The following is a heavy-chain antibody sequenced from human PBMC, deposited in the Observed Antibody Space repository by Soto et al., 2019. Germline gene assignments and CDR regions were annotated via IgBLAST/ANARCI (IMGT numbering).Heavy chain of an antibody. V-gene: IGHV2-5*02. Sequence: QITLKESGPTLVKPTQTLTLTCTFSGLSLTTTGVGVGWIRQPPGKALEWLALIYWDDDKRYSPSLKSRLTSAKDTSKNQVVLTMTNMDPVDTATYYCVQSRCGGDGLQSYSSHSYDGWDVWGQGTTVTVSS. D-gene: IGHD2-21*02. J-gene: IGHJ6*02. CDR1: GLSLTTTGVG. CDR3: VQSRCGGDGLQSYSSHSYDGWDV. CDR2: IYWDDDK.